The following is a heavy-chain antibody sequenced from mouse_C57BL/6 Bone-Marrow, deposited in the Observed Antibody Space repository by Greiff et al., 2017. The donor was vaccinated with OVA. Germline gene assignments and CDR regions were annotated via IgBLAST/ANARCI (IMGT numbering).Heavy chain of an antibody. J-gene: IGHJ4*01. CDR3: ARDRRNYYGNLYAMDY. D-gene: IGHD2-1*01. Sequence: EVQRVESGGGLVKPGGSLKLSCAASGFTFSSYAMSWVRQTPEKRLEWVATISDGGSYTYYPDNVKGRFTISRDNAKNNLYLQMSHLKSEDTAMYYCARDRRNYYGNLYAMDYWGQGTSVTVSS. CDR2: ISDGGSYT. V-gene: IGHV5-4*01. CDR1: GFTFSSYA.